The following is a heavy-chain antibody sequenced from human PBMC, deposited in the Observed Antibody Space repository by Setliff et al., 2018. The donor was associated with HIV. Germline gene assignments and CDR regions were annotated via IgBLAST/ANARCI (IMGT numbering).Heavy chain of an antibody. CDR2: IHTSGNT. CDR3: ARDRIEFVAEDPHDVFDI. D-gene: IGHD5-12*01. V-gene: IGHV4-59*10. Sequence: SETLSLTCAVYGETFSGYYWSWIRQPAGRGLEWIGRIHTSGNTNYNPSLRGRVTMSVDMSKNQFSLKLTSVSAADTAVYYCARDRIEFVAEDPHDVFDIWGRGTLVTVSS. CDR1: GETFSGYY. J-gene: IGHJ3*02.